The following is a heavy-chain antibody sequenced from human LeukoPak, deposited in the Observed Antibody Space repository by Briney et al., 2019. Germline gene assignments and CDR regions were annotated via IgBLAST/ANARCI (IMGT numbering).Heavy chain of an antibody. Sequence: ASVKVSCKASGYTFTGYYMHWVRQAPGQGLEWMGWITPNNGGTNYAQKFQGRVTMTRDTSINTAYMELSRLRSDDTAVYYCARAQRIVVVVAATRRFGYYFDYWGQGTLVTVSS. CDR2: ITPNNGGT. V-gene: IGHV1-2*02. D-gene: IGHD2-15*01. CDR1: GYTFTGYY. J-gene: IGHJ4*02. CDR3: ARAQRIVVVVAATRRFGYYFDY.